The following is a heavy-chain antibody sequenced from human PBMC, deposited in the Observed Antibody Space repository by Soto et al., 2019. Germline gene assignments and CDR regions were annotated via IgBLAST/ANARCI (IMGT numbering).Heavy chain of an antibody. CDR1: GYTFTSYA. CDR3: AREVDILTGYSYHFDY. CDR2: INAGNGNT. V-gene: IGHV1-3*01. J-gene: IGHJ4*02. D-gene: IGHD3-9*01. Sequence: QVPLVQSGAEVKKPGASVKVSCKASGYTFTSYAMHWVRQAPGQRLEWMGWINAGNGNTKYSQKFQGRVTITRDTSASTAYMELSSLRSEDTAVYYCAREVDILTGYSYHFDYWGQGTLVTVSS.